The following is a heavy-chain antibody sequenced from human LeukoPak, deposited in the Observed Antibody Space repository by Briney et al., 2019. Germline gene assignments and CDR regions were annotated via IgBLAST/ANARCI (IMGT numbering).Heavy chain of an antibody. CDR3: VRVYDYDSSGYDVDAFDI. D-gene: IGHD3-22*01. J-gene: IGHJ3*02. Sequence: GASVKVSCKASGGTFSSYAISWVRQAPGQGLEWMGGIIPIFGTANYAQKFQGRVTITADESTSTAYMELSSLRSEDTAVYYCVRVYDYDSSGYDVDAFDIWGQGTMVTVSS. CDR2: IIPIFGTA. V-gene: IGHV1-69*13. CDR1: GGTFSSYA.